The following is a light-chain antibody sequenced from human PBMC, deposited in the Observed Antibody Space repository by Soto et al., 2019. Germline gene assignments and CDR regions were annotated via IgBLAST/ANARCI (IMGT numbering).Light chain of an antibody. CDR3: QQYGSSWT. V-gene: IGKV3-20*01. CDR1: QSVSSN. Sequence: EIVMTQSPATLSVSPGERVTLSCRASQSVSSNLAWYQQKPGQTPRLLIYGASSRATGIPDRFSGSGSGTDFTLTISRLEPEDFAVYYCQQYGSSWTFGQGTKVDI. J-gene: IGKJ1*01. CDR2: GAS.